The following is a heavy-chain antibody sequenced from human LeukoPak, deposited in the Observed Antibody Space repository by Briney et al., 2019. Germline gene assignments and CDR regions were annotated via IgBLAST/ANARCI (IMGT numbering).Heavy chain of an antibody. CDR1: VFTVSSNY. CDR2: IYSGGST. CDR3: ARGSWQLPLDY. D-gene: IGHD2-15*01. Sequence: PGGSLRPSCAASVFTVSSNYMSWVRQAPGKGLEWVSVIYSGGSTYYADSVKGRFTISRHNSKNTLYLQMNSLRAEDTAVYYCARGSWQLPLDYWGQGTLVTVSS. J-gene: IGHJ4*02. V-gene: IGHV3-53*04.